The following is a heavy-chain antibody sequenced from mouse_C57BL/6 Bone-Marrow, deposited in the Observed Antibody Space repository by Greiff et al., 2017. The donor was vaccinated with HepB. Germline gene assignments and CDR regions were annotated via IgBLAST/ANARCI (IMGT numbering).Heavy chain of an antibody. CDR2: IYPGSGST. Sequence: QVQLQQPGAELVKPGASVKMSCKASGYTFTSYWITWVKQRPGQCLEWIGDIYPGSGSTNYNEKFKSKATLTVDTSSSTAYMQLSSLTSEDSAVYYCANFYYDYDGWFAYWGQGTLVTVSA. CDR3: ANFYYDYDGWFAY. CDR1: GYTFTSYW. J-gene: IGHJ3*01. D-gene: IGHD2-4*01. V-gene: IGHV1-55*01.